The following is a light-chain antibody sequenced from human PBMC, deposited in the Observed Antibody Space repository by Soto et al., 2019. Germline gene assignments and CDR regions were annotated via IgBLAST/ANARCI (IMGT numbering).Light chain of an antibody. J-gene: IGLJ2*01. CDR2: EGT. V-gene: IGLV2-23*01. Sequence: QSVLTQPASVSGSPGQSITISCTGTSSDVGSYNLVSWYQQHPGKAPKLMIYEGTKRPSGVSNRFSGSKSGNTASLTISGLQTEDEADYYCCSYAGSSLFVIFGGGTKLTVL. CDR3: CSYAGSSLFVI. CDR1: SSDVGSYNL.